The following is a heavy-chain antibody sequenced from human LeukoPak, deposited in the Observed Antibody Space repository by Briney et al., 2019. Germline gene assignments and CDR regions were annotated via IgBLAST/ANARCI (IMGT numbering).Heavy chain of an antibody. CDR2: INPSGSST. D-gene: IGHD1-14*01. Sequence: GVSLRLSCAASGFTFSNYWMHWVRQVPGKGLVWVSRINPSGSSTTYADSVKGRFTISRDNAKNMLYLQMDSLRAEDTGIYYCARSNQADDYWGQGTLVTVSS. CDR1: GFTFSNYW. J-gene: IGHJ4*02. CDR3: ARSNQADDY. V-gene: IGHV3-74*01.